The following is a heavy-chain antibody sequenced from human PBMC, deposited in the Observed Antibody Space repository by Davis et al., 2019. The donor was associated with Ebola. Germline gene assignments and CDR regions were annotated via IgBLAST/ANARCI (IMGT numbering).Heavy chain of an antibody. CDR3: ARHCSSTSCAHAPYYYYGMDV. J-gene: IGHJ6*02. CDR1: GYSFTSYW. D-gene: IGHD2-2*01. V-gene: IGHV5-10-1*01. CDR2: IDPSDSYT. Sequence: GESLKISCKGSGYSFTSYWISRVRQMPGKGLEWMGRIDPSDSYTNYSPSFQGHVTISADKSISTAYLQWSSLKASDTAMYYCARHCSSTSCAHAPYYYYGMDVWGQGTTVTVSS.